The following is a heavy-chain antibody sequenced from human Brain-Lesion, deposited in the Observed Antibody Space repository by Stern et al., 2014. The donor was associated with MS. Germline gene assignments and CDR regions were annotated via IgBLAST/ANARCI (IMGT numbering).Heavy chain of an antibody. J-gene: IGHJ4*02. CDR2: IYSSGST. Sequence: VQLVESGPGLVKPSETLSLTCTVSGGSINTNNYYWGWIRQPPGKGLEWIGNIYSSGSTFYSPSLKSRVTMSVDTSKHQFSLKLSSVTAADTAVYYCARTGDDFGDYSLSYWGQGTLVTVSS. CDR1: GGSINTNNYY. CDR3: ARTGDDFGDYSLSY. V-gene: IGHV4-39*01. D-gene: IGHD4-17*01.